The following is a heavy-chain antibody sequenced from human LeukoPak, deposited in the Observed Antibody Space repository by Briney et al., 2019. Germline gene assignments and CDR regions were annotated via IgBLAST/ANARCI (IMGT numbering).Heavy chain of an antibody. J-gene: IGHJ5*02. CDR2: INPSGGST. D-gene: IGHD3-3*01. V-gene: IGHV1-46*01. CDR1: GYTFTSYY. CDR3: ASSSPRRHYDFWSGYDNWFDP. Sequence: GASVKVSCTASGYTFTSYYMHWVRQAPGQGLEWMGIINPSGGSTSYAQKFQGRVTMTRDTSTSTVYMELSSLRSEDTAVYYCASSSPRRHYDFWSGYDNWFDPWGQGTLVTVSS.